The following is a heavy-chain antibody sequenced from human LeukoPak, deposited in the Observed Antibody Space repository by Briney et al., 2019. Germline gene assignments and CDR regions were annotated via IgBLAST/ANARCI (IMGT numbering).Heavy chain of an antibody. Sequence: PGGSLRLSCAASGFTFSSYAMHWARQAPGKGLEWVALISYDGSNKYYADSVKGRFTISRDNSKNTLYLQMNSLRAEDTAVYYCARGTGGRVATISYYYYGMDVWGQGTTVTVSS. D-gene: IGHD5-12*01. CDR3: ARGTGGRVATISYYYYGMDV. V-gene: IGHV3-30-3*01. J-gene: IGHJ6*02. CDR1: GFTFSSYA. CDR2: ISYDGSNK.